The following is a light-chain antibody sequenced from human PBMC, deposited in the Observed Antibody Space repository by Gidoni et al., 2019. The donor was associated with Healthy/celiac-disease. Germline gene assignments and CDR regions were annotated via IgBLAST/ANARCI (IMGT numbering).Light chain of an antibody. CDR1: QSSSSY. V-gene: IGKV1-39*01. CDR2: AAS. J-gene: IGKJ2*01. Sequence: DIQMTQSPYSLSASVGDRVTITCRAIQSSSSYLNWYQQKPGKAPKLLIYAASSLQSGVPSRFSGSGSGTDFTLTISSLQPEDFATYYCQQSYSTPYTFGQGTKLEIK. CDR3: QQSYSTPYT.